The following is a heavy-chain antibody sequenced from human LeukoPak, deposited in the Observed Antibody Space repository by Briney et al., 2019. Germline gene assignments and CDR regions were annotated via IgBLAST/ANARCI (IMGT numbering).Heavy chain of an antibody. J-gene: IGHJ4*02. D-gene: IGHD3-10*01. V-gene: IGHV1-18*01. CDR2: ISAYNGNT. CDR1: GYTFTSYG. Sequence: GASVKVSCKASGYTFTSYGIIWVRQAPGQGLEWMGWISAYNGNTNYAQKLQGRVTMTTYTSTSTAYMELRSLRSDDTAVYYCARDRLLWFRELFWNPFDYWGQGTLVTVSS. CDR3: ARDRLLWFRELFWNPFDY.